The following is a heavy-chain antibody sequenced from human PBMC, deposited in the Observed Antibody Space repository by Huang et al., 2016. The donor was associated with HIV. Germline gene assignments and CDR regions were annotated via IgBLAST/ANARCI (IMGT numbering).Heavy chain of an antibody. J-gene: IGHJ6*03. D-gene: IGHD3-22*01. Sequence: QVQLVQSGAEVKKPGSSVKVSCKASGGTFSSYAFSWVQQAPGQGLEWLGGIIPMFGTANYAQKFQGRVTIIADESTSTAYMELSSLRSEDTVVYYCASSGYYYISYYYMDVWGKGTTVTVSS. CDR1: GGTFSSYA. CDR3: ASSGYYYISYYYMDV. CDR2: IIPMFGTA. V-gene: IGHV1-69*13.